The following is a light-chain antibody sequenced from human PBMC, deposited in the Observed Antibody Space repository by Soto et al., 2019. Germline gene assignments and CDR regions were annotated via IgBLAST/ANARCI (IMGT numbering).Light chain of an antibody. Sequence: ETVLTQSPGTLSLSPGERATLSCRASQSVSSNYLAWYQQKPGQAPRLLIYSASTRATGIPDRFSGSESGTDFTLTMIRLEPEDFAVYYCQQYGSSPPVSFGGGTMVEIK. V-gene: IGKV3-20*01. CDR2: SAS. J-gene: IGKJ4*01. CDR3: QQYGSSPPVS. CDR1: QSVSSNY.